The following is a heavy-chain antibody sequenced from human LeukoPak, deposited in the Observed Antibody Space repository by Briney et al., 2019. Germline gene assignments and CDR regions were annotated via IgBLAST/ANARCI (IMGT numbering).Heavy chain of an antibody. CDR1: GFTFSSYS. V-gene: IGHV3-21*01. J-gene: IGHJ4*02. D-gene: IGHD3-9*01. CDR3: ARDQDVLRYFDWLFPKGYFDY. Sequence: GGSLRLSCAASGFTFSSYSMNWVRQAPGKGLEWVSSISSSSSYIYYAGSVKGRFTISRDNAKNSLYLQMNSLRAEDTAVYYCARDQDVLRYFDWLFPKGYFDYWGQGTLVTVSS. CDR2: ISSSSSYI.